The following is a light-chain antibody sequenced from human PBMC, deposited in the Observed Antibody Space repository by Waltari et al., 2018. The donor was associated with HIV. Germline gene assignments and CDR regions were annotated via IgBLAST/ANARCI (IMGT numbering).Light chain of an antibody. CDR3: CSYAGSSTYV. J-gene: IGLJ1*01. V-gene: IGLV2-11*01. CDR2: NVS. Sequence: QSALTQPRSVSESPGQSVTISCTGTSSDVGAYNYVSWYQQHPGRAPKFIIYNVSERPSGVPDRFSGSKSGNTASLTISGLQAEDEADYYCCSYAGSSTYVFGTGTKVTVL. CDR1: SSDVGAYNY.